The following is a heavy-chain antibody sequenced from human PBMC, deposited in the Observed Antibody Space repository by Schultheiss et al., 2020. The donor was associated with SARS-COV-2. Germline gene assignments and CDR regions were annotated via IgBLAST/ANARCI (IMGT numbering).Heavy chain of an antibody. CDR2: ISYDGSNK. CDR3: ARELEYSSSQTDY. CDR1: GFTFSSYG. Sequence: GGSLRLSCAASGFTFSSYGMHWVRQAPGKGLEWVAVISYDGSNKYYADSVKGRFTISRDNSKNTLYLQMNSLRAEDTAVYYCARELEYSSSQTDYWGQGTLVTVSS. V-gene: IGHV3-30*03. D-gene: IGHD6-6*01. J-gene: IGHJ4*02.